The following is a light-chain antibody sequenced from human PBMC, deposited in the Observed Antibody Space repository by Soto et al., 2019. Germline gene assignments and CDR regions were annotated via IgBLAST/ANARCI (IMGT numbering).Light chain of an antibody. Sequence: DIQMTQSPSSLSASVGDRVTITCRASQNISIYLNWYQQKPGKAPNLLIYTTSTLQSGVPSRISGSGSGTDFTLTISSLQPEDFATYYCQQSYSTPLTFGQGSNLEIK. J-gene: IGKJ2*01. CDR1: QNISIY. V-gene: IGKV1-39*01. CDR2: TTS. CDR3: QQSYSTPLT.